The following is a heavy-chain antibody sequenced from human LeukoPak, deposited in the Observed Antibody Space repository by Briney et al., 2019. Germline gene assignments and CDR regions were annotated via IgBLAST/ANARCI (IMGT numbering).Heavy chain of an antibody. CDR3: ARDLRFLEWLLYGDAFDI. D-gene: IGHD3-3*01. CDR1: GFTFSRYW. V-gene: IGHV3-7*01. CDR2: IKQDGSEK. Sequence: GGSLRLSCAASGFTFSRYWMSWVRQAPGKGLEWVANIKQDGSEKYYVDSVKGRFTISRDNAKNSLYLQMNSLRAEDTAVYYCARDLRFLEWLLYGDAFDIWGQGTMVTVSS. J-gene: IGHJ3*02.